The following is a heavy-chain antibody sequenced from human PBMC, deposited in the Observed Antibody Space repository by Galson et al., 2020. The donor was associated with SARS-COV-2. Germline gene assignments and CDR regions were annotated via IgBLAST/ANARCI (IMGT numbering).Heavy chain of an antibody. CDR3: AKVPVGEWDAFDI. V-gene: IGHV3-9*01. CDR2: ISWNSGSI. D-gene: IGHD3-10*01. J-gene: IGHJ3*02. Sequence: SLRLSCAASGFTFDDYAMHWVRQAPGKGLEWVSGISWNSGSIGYADSVKGRFTISRDNAKNSLYLQMNSLRAEDTALYYCAKVPVGEWDAFDIWGQGTMVTVSS. CDR1: GFTFDDYA.